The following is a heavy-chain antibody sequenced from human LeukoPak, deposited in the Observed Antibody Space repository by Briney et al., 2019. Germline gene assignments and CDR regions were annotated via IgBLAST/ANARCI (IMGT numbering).Heavy chain of an antibody. CDR2: IRQDGSDK. Sequence: GGSLRLTCAASGFTFSTYWMSWVRQAPGKGLEWVANIRQDGSDKYYVDSVKGRFTISRDNAKNSLYLQMNSLRAEDTAVYYCARDGGSAMPFDYWGQGTLVTVSS. CDR1: GFTFSTYW. CDR3: ARDGGSAMPFDY. D-gene: IGHD2-2*01. J-gene: IGHJ4*02. V-gene: IGHV3-7*01.